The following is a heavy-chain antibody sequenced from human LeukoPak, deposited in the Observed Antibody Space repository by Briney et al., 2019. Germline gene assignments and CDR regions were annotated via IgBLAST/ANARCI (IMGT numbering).Heavy chain of an antibody. J-gene: IGHJ6*02. D-gene: IGHD6-19*01. CDR2: ISGSGGST. Sequence: GGSLRLSCAASGFTFSSYAMSWVRQAPGKGLEWVSAISGSGGSTYYADSVKGRFSISRDNSKNTLYLQMNSLRAEDTALYYCAKGSGRYSYYGMDVWGQGTTVTVSS. CDR1: GFTFSSYA. V-gene: IGHV3-23*01. CDR3: AKGSGRYSYYGMDV.